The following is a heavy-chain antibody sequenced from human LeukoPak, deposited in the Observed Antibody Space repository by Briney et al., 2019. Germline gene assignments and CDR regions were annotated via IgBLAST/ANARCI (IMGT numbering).Heavy chain of an antibody. D-gene: IGHD5-24*01. CDR3: ARDRIMDGSRLQFYFDY. CDR1: GFIFDDYG. Sequence: GGSLRLSCAASGFIFDDYGMSWVRQVPGKGLEWVAGVDRNGKTTDYVDSVKGRFTISRDNAKNSVYLQMNSLRAEDTAVYYCARDRIMDGSRLQFYFDYWGQGTLVTVSS. V-gene: IGHV3-20*04. J-gene: IGHJ4*02. CDR2: VDRNGKTT.